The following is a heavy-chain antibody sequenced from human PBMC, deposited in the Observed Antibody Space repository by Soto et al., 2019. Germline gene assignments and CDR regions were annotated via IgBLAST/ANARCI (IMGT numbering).Heavy chain of an antibody. Sequence: EVQLVQSGAEVKKPGESLKISCKVSGYSFSNYWIGWVRQMPGKGLEWMGIIYPDDSDTRYNPSFQGQVTISARQSIVPAHLPWSSLKATDTAIDYCARLGGGDDWYFDFWVRGTLVAVSS. CDR2: IYPDDSDT. D-gene: IGHD2-21*02. CDR1: GYSFSNYW. CDR3: ARLGGGDDWYFDF. J-gene: IGHJ2*01. V-gene: IGHV5-51*01.